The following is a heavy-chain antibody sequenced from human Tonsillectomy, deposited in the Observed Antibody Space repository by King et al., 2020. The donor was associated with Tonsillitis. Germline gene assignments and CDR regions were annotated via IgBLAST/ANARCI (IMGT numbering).Heavy chain of an antibody. V-gene: IGHV4-61*02. CDR2: IYTSGGT. D-gene: IGHD6-19*01. CDR1: GGSINSGSHS. J-gene: IGHJ4*02. CDR3: ARSSPSSGWYVDS. Sequence: QLQESGPGLAKPSQTLSLTCTVSGGSINSGSHSWTWIRQPAGKGLEWIGRIYTSGGTNYNPSLKSRVVISIDTSKNQFSLKVSSVTAADTAVYYCARSSPSSGWYVDSWGQGSLVTVSS.